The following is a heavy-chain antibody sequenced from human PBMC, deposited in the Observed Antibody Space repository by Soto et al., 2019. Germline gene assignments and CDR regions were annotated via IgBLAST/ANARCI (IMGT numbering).Heavy chain of an antibody. V-gene: IGHV1-8*01. CDR1: GYTFTSWD. Sequence: ASVKVSCKASGYTFTSWDVYWVRQAAGQGLGWMGYMNPRSGNTGYEQKFQGRVTMTRDTSISTVYMELRSLTSDDTAVYYCTASSWTGAGLDFWGQGTPVTVSS. CDR2: MNPRSGNT. CDR3: TASSWTGAGLDF. J-gene: IGHJ4*01. D-gene: IGHD6-13*01.